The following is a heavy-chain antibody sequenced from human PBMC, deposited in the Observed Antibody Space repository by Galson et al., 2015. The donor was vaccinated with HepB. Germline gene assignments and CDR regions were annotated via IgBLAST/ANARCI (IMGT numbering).Heavy chain of an antibody. J-gene: IGHJ6*02. CDR1: GYTFTDYY. CDR2: INPNSGGT. V-gene: IGHV1-2*04. CDR3: ARGETSYYYYGMDV. Sequence: SVKVSCKASGYTFTDYYIHWVRQAPGQGLEWMGWINPNSGGTNSAQKFQGWVTMTRDTSISTAYMDLSRLRSDDTAVYYCARGETSYYYYGMDVWGQGTTVTVSS.